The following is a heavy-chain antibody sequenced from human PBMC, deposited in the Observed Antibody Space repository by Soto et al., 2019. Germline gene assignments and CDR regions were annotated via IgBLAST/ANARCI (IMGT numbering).Heavy chain of an antibody. CDR1: GGSISSGGYY. Sequence: TSETLSLTCTVSGGSISSGGYYWSWIRQHPGKGLDWFVYIYYSGSTYYNPSLKSRVTISVDTSKNQFSLKLSSVTAADTAVYYCARSPRGILTGYYDYWGQGTLVTVSS. CDR3: ARSPRGILTGYYDY. V-gene: IGHV4-31*03. D-gene: IGHD3-9*01. CDR2: IYYSGST. J-gene: IGHJ4*02.